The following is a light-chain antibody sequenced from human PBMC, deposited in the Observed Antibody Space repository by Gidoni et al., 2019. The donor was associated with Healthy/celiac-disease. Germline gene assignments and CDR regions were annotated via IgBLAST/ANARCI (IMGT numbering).Light chain of an antibody. CDR2: GAS. Sequence: DIVFTQSPGTLSLSPGERATLSCRASKSVSSSYLAWYQQKPGQAPRLLIYGASSRATGIPDRFSGSGSGTDFTLTISRLEPEDFAVYYCQQYGSSPPWTFGQGTKVEIK. J-gene: IGKJ1*01. CDR3: QQYGSSPPWT. CDR1: KSVSSSY. V-gene: IGKV3-20*01.